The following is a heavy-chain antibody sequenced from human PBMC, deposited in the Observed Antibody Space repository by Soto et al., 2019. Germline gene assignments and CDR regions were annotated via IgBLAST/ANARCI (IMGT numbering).Heavy chain of an antibody. J-gene: IGHJ2*01. CDR2: IYYSGST. D-gene: IGHD6-19*01. Sequence: QVQLQESGPGLVKPSETLSLTCTVSGGSISSYYWSWIRQPPGKGLEWIGYIYYSGSTNYNPSLKSRVTISVDTSKNQFSLKLSSVTAADTAVYYCASRMYSSGWYHNNWYFDLWGRGTLVTVSS. V-gene: IGHV4-59*08. CDR1: GGSISSYY. CDR3: ASRMYSSGWYHNNWYFDL.